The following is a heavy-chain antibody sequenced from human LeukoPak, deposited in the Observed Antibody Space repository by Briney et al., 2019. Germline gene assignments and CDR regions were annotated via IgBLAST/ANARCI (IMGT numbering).Heavy chain of an antibody. J-gene: IGHJ4*02. CDR2: INPNSGRT. CDR1: GYTFTGYY. CDR3: ARDRGLTMVRGAIDY. V-gene: IGHV1-2*02. Sequence: ASVKVSCEASGYTFTGYYMHWVRQAPGQGLEWMGSINPNSGRTNYAQKFQGRVTMTGDTSISTAYMELTRLTSDDTAVYYCARDRGLTMVRGAIDYWGQGTLVTVSS. D-gene: IGHD3-10*01.